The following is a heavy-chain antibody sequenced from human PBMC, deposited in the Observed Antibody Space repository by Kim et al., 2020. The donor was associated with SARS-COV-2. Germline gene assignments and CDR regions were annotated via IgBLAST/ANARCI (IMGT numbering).Heavy chain of an antibody. CDR2: ST. D-gene: IGHD6-19*01. Sequence: STNYNPSLKSRVTISVDKSKNQFDLKLSSVTAADTAVYYCARRALGIAVAGWGQGTLVTVSS. V-gene: IGHV4-4*02. CDR3: ARRALGIAVAG. J-gene: IGHJ4*02.